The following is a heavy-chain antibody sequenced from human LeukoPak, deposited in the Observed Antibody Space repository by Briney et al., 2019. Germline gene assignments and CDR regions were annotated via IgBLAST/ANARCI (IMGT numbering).Heavy chain of an antibody. CDR2: IIPIFGTA. V-gene: IGHV1-69*01. CDR3: ARSPGYCSSTSCLEYFQH. Sequence: SVKVSCKASGGTFSSYAISWVRQAPGQGLEWMGGIIPIFGTANYAQKFQGRVTITADESTSTAYMELSSLRSEDTAVYYCARSPGYCSSTSCLEYFQHWGQGTLVTVSS. J-gene: IGHJ1*01. D-gene: IGHD2-2*01. CDR1: GGTFSSYA.